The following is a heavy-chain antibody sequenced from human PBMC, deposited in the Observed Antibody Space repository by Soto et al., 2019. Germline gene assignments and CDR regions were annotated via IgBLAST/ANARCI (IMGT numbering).Heavy chain of an antibody. J-gene: IGHJ4*02. CDR1: GLTLSNYW. V-gene: IGHV3-74*03. CDR2: INSDGITT. D-gene: IGHD2-15*01. CDR3: AKVKGGRGARGDPLDI. Sequence: EVQLVESGGGPVQAGGSLRLSCAASGLTLSNYWMQWVRQGPGKGLVWVAHINSDGITTKYAESVKGRFTISRDEAKNMRYLQMNSLRHDDTAVYYCAKVKGGRGARGDPLDIWGQGILVTVSS.